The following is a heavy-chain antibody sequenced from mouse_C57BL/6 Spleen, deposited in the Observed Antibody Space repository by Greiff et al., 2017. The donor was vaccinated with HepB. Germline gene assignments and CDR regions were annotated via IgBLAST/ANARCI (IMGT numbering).Heavy chain of an antibody. V-gene: IGHV1-82*01. J-gene: IGHJ1*03. CDR2: IYPGDGDT. CDR3: ARDDGYYGYFDV. Sequence: QVQLQQSGPELVKPGASVKISCKASGYASSSSWMNWVKQRPGKGLEWIGRIYPGDGDTNYNGKFKGKATLTADKSSSTAYMQLSSLTSEDSAVYFCARDDGYYGYFDVWGTGTTVTVSS. CDR1: GYASSSSW. D-gene: IGHD2-3*01.